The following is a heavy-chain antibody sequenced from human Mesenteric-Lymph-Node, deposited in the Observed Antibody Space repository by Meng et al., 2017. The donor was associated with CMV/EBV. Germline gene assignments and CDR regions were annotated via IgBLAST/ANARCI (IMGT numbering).Heavy chain of an antibody. J-gene: IGHJ4*02. V-gene: IGHV4-34*01. CDR1: GGSFSVYY. CDR2: INHSGST. D-gene: IGHD4-23*01. CDR3: ARHQRWLKSEGGFNY. Sequence: QVQLQQWGAGLLKPSETLSLTFAVYGGSFSVYYCSWIRQPPWKGLEWIGEINHSGSTNYNPSLKSRVPISVDTSKNQFSLKLSSVTAADTAVYYCARHQRWLKSEGGFNYWGQGTLVTVSS.